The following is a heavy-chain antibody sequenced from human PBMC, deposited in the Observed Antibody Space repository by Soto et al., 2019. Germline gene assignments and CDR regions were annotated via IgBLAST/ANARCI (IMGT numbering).Heavy chain of an antibody. Sequence: GASVKVSCKASGGTFSSHAISWVRQAPGQGLQWMGGIIPISGTANYAQKFQGRVRITADESTSTAYMELSSLRFEDTAVYYCTTAPRRDFWSGYYYGMDVWGQGTTVTVSS. V-gene: IGHV1-69*13. D-gene: IGHD3-3*01. CDR2: IIPISGTA. CDR1: GGTFSSHA. CDR3: TTAPRRDFWSGYYYGMDV. J-gene: IGHJ6*02.